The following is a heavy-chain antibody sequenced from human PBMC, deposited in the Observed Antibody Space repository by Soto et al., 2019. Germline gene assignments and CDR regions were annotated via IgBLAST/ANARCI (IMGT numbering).Heavy chain of an antibody. Sequence: GASVKVSCKASGYTFTSYAMHWVRQAPGQRLEWMGWINAGNGNTKYSQKFQGRVTIARDTSASTAYMELSSLRSEDTAVYYCARSIVVVTAQDCWGQGTLVTVSS. D-gene: IGHD2-21*02. V-gene: IGHV1-3*01. CDR1: GYTFTSYA. CDR3: ARSIVVVTAQDC. J-gene: IGHJ4*02. CDR2: INAGNGNT.